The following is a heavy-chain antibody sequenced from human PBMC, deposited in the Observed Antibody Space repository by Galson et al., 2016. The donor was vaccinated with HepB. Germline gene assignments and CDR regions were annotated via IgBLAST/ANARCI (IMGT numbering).Heavy chain of an antibody. CDR1: GFTFSNYG. V-gene: IGHV3-33*01. CDR3: ARQNRRTTVTSPLDY. CDR2: IWFDASSK. J-gene: IGHJ4*02. D-gene: IGHD4-17*01. Sequence: SLRLSCAASGFTFSNYGMEWVRQAPGKGLEWVAIIWFDASSKYYGDSVKGRFTISRDNSKNTLDLQMNSLRAEDTAFYYCARQNRRTTVTSPLDYWGQGTLVTVSS.